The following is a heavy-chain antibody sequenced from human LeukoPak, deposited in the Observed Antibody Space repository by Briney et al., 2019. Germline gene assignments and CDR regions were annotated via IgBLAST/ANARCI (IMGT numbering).Heavy chain of an antibody. CDR1: GYTFTSYG. J-gene: IGHJ5*02. CDR2: ISAYNGNT. Sequence: SVKVSCKACGYTFTSYGISWVRQAPGQGLEWMGWISAYNGNTNYAQKLQGRVTMTTDTSTSTAYMELRSLRSDDTAVYYCARFGVAVAGTGLDWFDPWGQGTLVTVSS. V-gene: IGHV1-18*01. D-gene: IGHD6-19*01. CDR3: ARFGVAVAGTGLDWFDP.